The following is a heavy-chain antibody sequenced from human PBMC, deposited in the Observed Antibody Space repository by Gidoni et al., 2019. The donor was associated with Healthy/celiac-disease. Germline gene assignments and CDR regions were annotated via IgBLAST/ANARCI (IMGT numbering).Heavy chain of an antibody. CDR2: INHSGST. J-gene: IGHJ3*02. CDR1: GGSFSGYY. Sequence: QVQLQQWGAGLLKPSETLSLTCAVYGGSFSGYYWSWLRQPPGKGLEWIGEINHSGSTHYNPSLKSRVTISVDTSKNQFSLKLSSVTAADTAVYYCARRYSSSWYLPDAFDIWGQGTMVTVSS. CDR3: ARRYSSSWYLPDAFDI. V-gene: IGHV4-34*01. D-gene: IGHD6-13*01.